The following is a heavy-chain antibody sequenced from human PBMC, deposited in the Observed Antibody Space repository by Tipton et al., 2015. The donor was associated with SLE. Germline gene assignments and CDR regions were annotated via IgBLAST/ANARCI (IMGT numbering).Heavy chain of an antibody. V-gene: IGHV4-59*11. Sequence: TLSLTCAVSGVSIKNHYWSWIRQPPGKGLELIGYIYYSGTTNYNPSLKSRVTISIDTSKRQFSLSLSSVTAADTAVYYCARDQAGGNNGFDPWGQGVPVTGSS. CDR1: GVSIKNHY. J-gene: IGHJ5*02. D-gene: IGHD2-15*01. CDR2: IYYSGTT. CDR3: ARDQAGGNNGFDP.